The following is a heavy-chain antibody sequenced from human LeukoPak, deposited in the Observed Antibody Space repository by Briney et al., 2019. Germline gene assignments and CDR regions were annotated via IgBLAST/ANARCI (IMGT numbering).Heavy chain of an antibody. J-gene: IGHJ4*02. D-gene: IGHD5-18*01. Sequence: GSSVKVSCKASGGTFSSYAIIWVRQAPGQGLEWMGGIIPIFGTANYAQKFQGRVTITADESTSTAYMELSSLRSDDTAVYYCARAPDTAMIPYFDYWGQGTLVTVSS. CDR2: IIPIFGTA. V-gene: IGHV1-69*01. CDR1: GGTFSSYA. CDR3: ARAPDTAMIPYFDY.